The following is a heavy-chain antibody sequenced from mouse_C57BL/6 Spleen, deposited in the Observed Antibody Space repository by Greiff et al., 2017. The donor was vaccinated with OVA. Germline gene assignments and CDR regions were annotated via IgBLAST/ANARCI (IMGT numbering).Heavy chain of an antibody. Sequence: QVQLQQSGAELVKPGASVKVSCKASGYTFTSYWMHWVQQRPGQGLEWIGSIHPSDSDTNYNQKFKGKATLTVDKSSSTAYMQLSSLTSEDSAVYYWAIGYGSSYGFAYWGQGTLVTVSA. CDR2: IHPSDSDT. J-gene: IGHJ3*01. CDR1: GYTFTSYW. CDR3: AIGYGSSYGFAY. D-gene: IGHD1-1*01. V-gene: IGHV1-74*01.